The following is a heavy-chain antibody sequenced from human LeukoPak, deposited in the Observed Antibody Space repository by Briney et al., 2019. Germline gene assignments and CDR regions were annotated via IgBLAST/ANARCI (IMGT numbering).Heavy chain of an antibody. CDR2: INPNSGGT. J-gene: IGHJ5*02. D-gene: IGHD6-25*01. Sequence: ASVKVSCKASGYTFTGYYMHWVRQAPGQGLEWMGWINPNSGGTNYAQKFQGRVTKTRDTSISTAYMELSRLRSDDTAVYYCVRQRIQGNWFDPWGQGTLVTVSS. CDR3: VRQRIQGNWFDP. CDR1: GYTFTGYY. V-gene: IGHV1-2*02.